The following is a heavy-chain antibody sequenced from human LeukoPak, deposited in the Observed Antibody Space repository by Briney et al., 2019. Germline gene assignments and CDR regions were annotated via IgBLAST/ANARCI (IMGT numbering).Heavy chain of an antibody. V-gene: IGHV1-24*01. CDR1: GYTLTELS. Sequence: ASVKVSCKVSGYTLTELSMHWVRQAPGKGLEWMGGFDPEDGETIYAQKFQGRVTMTEDTSTDTAYMELSSLRSEDTAVYYCATKSPYYDFRSGYVNYYYYYMDVWGKGTTVTVS. CDR2: FDPEDGET. CDR3: ATKSPYYDFRSGYVNYYYYYMDV. J-gene: IGHJ6*03. D-gene: IGHD3-3*01.